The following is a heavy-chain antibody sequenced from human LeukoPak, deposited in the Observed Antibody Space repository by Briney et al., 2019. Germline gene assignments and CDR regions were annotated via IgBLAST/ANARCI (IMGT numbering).Heavy chain of an antibody. Sequence: GGSLRLSCAASGFTFSSYSMNWVRQAPGKGLEWVSSISSSSSYIYYADSVKGRFTISRDNAKNSLYLQMNSLRAEDTALYYCAKDRRGYPADAFDIWGQGTMVTVSS. V-gene: IGHV3-21*04. CDR3: AKDRRGYPADAFDI. D-gene: IGHD1-1*01. J-gene: IGHJ3*02. CDR1: GFTFSSYS. CDR2: ISSSSSYI.